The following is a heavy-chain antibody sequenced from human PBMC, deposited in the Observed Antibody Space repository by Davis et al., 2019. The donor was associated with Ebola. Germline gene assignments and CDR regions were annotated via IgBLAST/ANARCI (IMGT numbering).Heavy chain of an antibody. V-gene: IGHV4-34*01. J-gene: IGHJ4*02. D-gene: IGHD6-19*01. CDR1: GGSFSGYY. CDR3: ARGYSSGWGDTYYFDY. Sequence: MLSETLSLTCAVYGGSFSGYYWSWIRQPPGKGLEWIGEINHSGSTNYNPSLKSRVTISVDTSKNQFSLKLSSVTAADTAVYYCARGYSSGWGDTYYFDYWGQGTLVTVSS. CDR2: INHSGST.